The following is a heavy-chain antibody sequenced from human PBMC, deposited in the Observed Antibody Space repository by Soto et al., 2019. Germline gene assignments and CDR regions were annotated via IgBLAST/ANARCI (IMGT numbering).Heavy chain of an antibody. CDR3: ARRRGDLETKDAFDI. Sequence: QLQLQESGPGLVKPSETLSLTCTVSGGSISSSSYYWGGIRQPPGKGLEWIGSIYYSGSTYYNPSLKSRVTISVDTSKNQFSLKLSSVTAADTAVYYSARRRGDLETKDAFDIWGQGTMVTVSS. V-gene: IGHV4-39*01. D-gene: IGHD4-17*01. CDR1: GGSISSSSYY. J-gene: IGHJ3*02. CDR2: IYYSGST.